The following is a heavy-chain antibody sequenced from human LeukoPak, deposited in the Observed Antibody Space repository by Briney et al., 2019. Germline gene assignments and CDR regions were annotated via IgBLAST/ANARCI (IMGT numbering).Heavy chain of an antibody. V-gene: IGHV3-23*01. CDR2: ISGSGGST. Sequence: GGSLRLSCAASGFTFSSYAMSWVRQAPGKGLEWVSAISGSGGSTYYADSVKGQFTISRDNSKNTLYLQMNSLRAEDTAVYYCAKDFYCSSTSCHMGFDYWGQGTLVTVSS. D-gene: IGHD2-2*02. J-gene: IGHJ4*02. CDR3: AKDFYCSSTSCHMGFDY. CDR1: GFTFSSYA.